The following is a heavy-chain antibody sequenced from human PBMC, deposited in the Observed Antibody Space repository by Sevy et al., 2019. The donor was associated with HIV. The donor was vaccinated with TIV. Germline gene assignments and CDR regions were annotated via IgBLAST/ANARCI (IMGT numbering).Heavy chain of an antibody. J-gene: IGHJ4*02. Sequence: ASVKVSCKASGYTFTGYCMHWVRHAPGQGLEWMGRINPNSGGTNYAQKFQGRVTMTRDTSISTAYMELSRLRSDDTAVYYCARVRRYYVPFDYWGQGTLVTVSS. CDR3: ARVRRYYVPFDY. CDR2: INPNSGGT. V-gene: IGHV1-2*06. D-gene: IGHD1-26*01. CDR1: GYTFTGYC.